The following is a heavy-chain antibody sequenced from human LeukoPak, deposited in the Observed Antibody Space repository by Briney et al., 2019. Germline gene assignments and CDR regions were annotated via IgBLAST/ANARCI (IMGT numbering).Heavy chain of an antibody. V-gene: IGHV3-21*01. Sequence: PGGSLRLSCAASGFTFSSYSMNWVRQAPGKGLEWVSSISSSSSYIYYADSVKGRFTISRDNAKNSLYLQMNSLRAEDTAVYYCARAPENLAPLEYWGQGTLVTVSS. J-gene: IGHJ4*02. CDR1: GFTFSSYS. D-gene: IGHD1-14*01. CDR2: ISSSSSYI. CDR3: ARAPENLAPLEY.